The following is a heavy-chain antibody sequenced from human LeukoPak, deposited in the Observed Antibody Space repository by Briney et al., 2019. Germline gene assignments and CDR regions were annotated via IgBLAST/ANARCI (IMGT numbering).Heavy chain of an antibody. CDR3: ARSYRSREFDY. CDR2: ISAYNGNT. CDR1: GYTFTSYG. J-gene: IGHJ4*02. Sequence: ASVKVSCKASGYTFTSYGISWVRHAPGQGLEWMGWISAYNGNTNYAQKFQGRVTMTTDTSTSTAYLELRNLRSDDTAVYYCARSYRSREFDYWGQGTLVTVSS. V-gene: IGHV1-18*01. D-gene: IGHD3-16*02.